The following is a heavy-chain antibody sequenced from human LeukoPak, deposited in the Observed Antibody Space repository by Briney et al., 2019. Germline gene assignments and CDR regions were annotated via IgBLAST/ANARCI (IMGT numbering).Heavy chain of an antibody. V-gene: IGHV3-7*01. D-gene: IGHD3-16*01. J-gene: IGHJ4*02. CDR1: GFSFNSYW. Sequence: PGGSLRLSCAASGFSFNSYWMTWVRQAPGRGLEWVANINPAGSDTYYVDPVRGRFTISRDNAKNLVYLQMSSLRAEDTAVYPCARFGYVAGLDLWGQGTLVTVSS. CDR3: ARFGYVAGLDL. CDR2: INPAGSDT.